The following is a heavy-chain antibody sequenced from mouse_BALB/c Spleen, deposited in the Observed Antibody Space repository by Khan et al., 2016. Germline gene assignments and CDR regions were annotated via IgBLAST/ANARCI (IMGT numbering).Heavy chain of an antibody. V-gene: IGHV1-87*01. CDR2: IYPGDGDT. CDR1: GYTFTSYW. CDR3: ASYHGRSYDYFDY. J-gene: IGHJ2*01. Sequence: QVQLKESGAELARPGASVKLSCKASGYTFTSYWMQWVKQRPGQGLEWIGAIYPGDGDTRYTQKFKGKATLTADKSSSTAYMQLSSLASEDSAVDYCASYHGRSYDYFDYWGQGTTLTVSS. D-gene: IGHD1-1*01.